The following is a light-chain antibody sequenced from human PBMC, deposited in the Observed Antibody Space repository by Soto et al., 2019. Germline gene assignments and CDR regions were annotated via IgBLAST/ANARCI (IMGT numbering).Light chain of an antibody. CDR2: GAS. J-gene: IGKJ3*01. V-gene: IGKV3-20*01. CDR3: QYYGSSPS. Sequence: EIVLTQSPGTLSLSPGERATLSCRASQSVSSSYLAWYRQRPGQAPRLLIYGASIRATGIPDRFSGSGSGTDFTLTISRLEPEGLAMYYCQYYGSSPSFGPGTKVDLK. CDR1: QSVSSSY.